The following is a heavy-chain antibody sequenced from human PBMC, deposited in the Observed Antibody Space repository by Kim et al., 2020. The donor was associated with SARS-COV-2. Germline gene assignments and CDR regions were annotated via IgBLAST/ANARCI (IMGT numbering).Heavy chain of an antibody. CDR1: GYTFTSSA. CDR3: ASPSAVAGEGYFHYGMDV. CDR2: INNNTGNP. V-gene: IGHV7-4-1*02. Sequence: ASVKVSCKASGYTFTSSAINWVRQAPGQGLEWMGWINNNTGNPTYAQDFTGRFVFSLDTSVSTEYLQISSLKAEDTAVYYCASPSAVAGEGYFHYGMDVWGQGTTITVSS. D-gene: IGHD6-19*01. J-gene: IGHJ6*02.